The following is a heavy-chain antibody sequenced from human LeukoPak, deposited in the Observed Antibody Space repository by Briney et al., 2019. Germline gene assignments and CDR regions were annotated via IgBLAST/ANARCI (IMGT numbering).Heavy chain of an antibody. CDR3: AKGTIGDPWGY. CDR2: INSDGSST. V-gene: IGHV3-74*01. CDR1: GFTFSNYW. Sequence: QPGGSLRLSCAASGFTFSNYWMHWVRQAPGKGLVWVSRINSDGSSTTSADSVKGRFTISRDNSKNTLYLQMNSLRAEDTAVYYCAKGTIGDPWGYWGQGTLVTVSS. J-gene: IGHJ4*02. D-gene: IGHD4-17*01.